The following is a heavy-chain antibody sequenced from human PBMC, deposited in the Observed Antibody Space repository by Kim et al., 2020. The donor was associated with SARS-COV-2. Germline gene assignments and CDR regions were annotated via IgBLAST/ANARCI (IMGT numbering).Heavy chain of an antibody. CDR1: GFTFSSYA. Sequence: GGSLRLSCAASGFTFSSYAMSWVRQAPGKGLEWVSAISGSGGSTYYADSVKGRFTISRDNSKNTLYLQMNSLRAEDTAVYYCAKYDYGDYGVYYYYGMDVWGQGTTVTVSS. CDR2: ISGSGGST. D-gene: IGHD4-17*01. V-gene: IGHV3-23*01. CDR3: AKYDYGDYGVYYYYGMDV. J-gene: IGHJ6*02.